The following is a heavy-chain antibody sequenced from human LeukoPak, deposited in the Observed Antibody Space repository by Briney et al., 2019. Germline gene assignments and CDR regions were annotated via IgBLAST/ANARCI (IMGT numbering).Heavy chain of an antibody. D-gene: IGHD6-13*01. CDR3: AKSGIAAAGVEGWFDP. Sequence: GGSLRLSCAASGFTFDDYAMHWVWQAPGKGLEWVSGISWNSGSIGYADSVKGRFTISRDNAKNSLYLQMNSLRAEDMALYYCAKSGIAAAGVEGWFDPWGQGTLVTVSS. J-gene: IGHJ5*02. CDR1: GFTFDDYA. CDR2: ISWNSGSI. V-gene: IGHV3-9*03.